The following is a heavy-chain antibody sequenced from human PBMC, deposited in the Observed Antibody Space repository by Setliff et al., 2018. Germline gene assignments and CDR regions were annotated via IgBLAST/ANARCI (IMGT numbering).Heavy chain of an antibody. CDR3: SRLVRFCTRTVCQRLSGDDF. J-gene: IGHJ4*02. V-gene: IGHV1-18*01. D-gene: IGHD6-13*01. Sequence: ASVKVSCKASGYTFSDYGVNWVRQAPGQGLEWVGWISPYSGKTYTAPKFEGRVFLTTDTSTATVYLDLRSLQSDDTAVYFCSRLVRFCTRTVCQRLSGDDFWGQGTLVTVSS. CDR2: ISPYSGKT. CDR1: GYTFSDYG.